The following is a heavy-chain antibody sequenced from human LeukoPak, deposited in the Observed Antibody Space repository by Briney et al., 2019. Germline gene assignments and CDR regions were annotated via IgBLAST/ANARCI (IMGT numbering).Heavy chain of an antibody. CDR3: AKRYGSGSYYYYYYYMDV. CDR1: GFTFSSYG. J-gene: IGHJ6*03. V-gene: IGHV3-23*01. D-gene: IGHD3-10*01. CDR2: ISGSGGST. Sequence: PGGSLRLSCAASGFTFSSYGMSWVRQAPGKGLEWVSAISGSGGSTYYADSVKGRFTISRDNSKNTLYLQMNSLRAEDTAVYYCAKRYGSGSYYYYYYYMDVWGKGTTVTISS.